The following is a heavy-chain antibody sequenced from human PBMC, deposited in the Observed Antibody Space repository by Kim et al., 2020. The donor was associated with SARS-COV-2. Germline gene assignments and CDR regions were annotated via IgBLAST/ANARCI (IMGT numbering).Heavy chain of an antibody. CDR1: GFTFSNYA. J-gene: IGHJ4*02. Sequence: GGSLRLSCAASGFTFSNYAMHWVRQAPGKGLEWVAFISYDGSNKYYADSVKGRFTISRDNSKNTLYLQMISLRADDTAVYYCARDPVPSYSSGWYYFDYWGQGTLVTVSS. V-gene: IGHV3-30*04. CDR3: ARDPVPSYSSGWYYFDY. CDR2: ISYDGSNK. D-gene: IGHD6-19*01.